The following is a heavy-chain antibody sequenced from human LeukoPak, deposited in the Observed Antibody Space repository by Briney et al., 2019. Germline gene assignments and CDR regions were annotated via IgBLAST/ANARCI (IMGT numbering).Heavy chain of an antibody. D-gene: IGHD3-10*01. CDR3: ARGPLALWFGELSSDP. J-gene: IGHJ5*02. Sequence: GASVTVSCKASGYTFTGYYMHWVRQAPGQGLEWMGWINLNSGGTNYAQKFQGRVTMTRDTSISTAYMELSRLRSDDTAVYYCARGPLALWFGELSSDPWGQGTLVTVSS. CDR2: INLNSGGT. CDR1: GYTFTGYY. V-gene: IGHV1-2*02.